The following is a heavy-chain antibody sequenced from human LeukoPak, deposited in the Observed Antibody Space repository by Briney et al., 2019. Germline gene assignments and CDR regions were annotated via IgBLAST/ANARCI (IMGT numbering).Heavy chain of an antibody. CDR2: IIPIFGIA. J-gene: IGHJ6*04. Sequence: ASVKVSCKASGGTFSSYAISWVRQAPGQGLEWMGRIIPIFGIANYAQKFQGRVTITADKSTGTAYMELSSLRSEDTAVYYCALSPVVKDGYYGMDDWGKGTTVTVSS. CDR3: ALSPVVKDGYYGMDD. V-gene: IGHV1-69*04. CDR1: GGTFSSYA. D-gene: IGHD4-23*01.